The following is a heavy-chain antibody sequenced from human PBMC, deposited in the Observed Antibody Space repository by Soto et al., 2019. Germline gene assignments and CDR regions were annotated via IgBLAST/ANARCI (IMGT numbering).Heavy chain of an antibody. J-gene: IGHJ4*02. CDR1: GFTFIRYA. D-gene: IGHD3-16*01. CDR3: ARDGGAY. CDR2: MSYDGSNK. Sequence: QAQLVESGGGVVQPGRSLRLSCAASGFTFIRYAMHWARRAPGKGLEWMAAMSYDGSNKYYADSVKGRFTISRDNSKNTLYLKMNRLRPEDTALYYCARDGGAYWGQGTLVIVSS. V-gene: IGHV3-30-3*01.